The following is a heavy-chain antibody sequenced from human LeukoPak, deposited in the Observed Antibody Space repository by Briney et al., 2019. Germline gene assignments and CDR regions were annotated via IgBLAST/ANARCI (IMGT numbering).Heavy chain of an antibody. J-gene: IGHJ4*02. D-gene: IGHD2-2*01. Sequence: SETLSLTCAVYGGSFSGYYWSWIRQPPGKGLEWIGEINHSGSTNYNPSLKSLVTISVDTSKNQFSLKLSSVTAADTAVYYCARNRGYCSSTSCPTGDYWGQGTLVTVSS. CDR3: ARNRGYCSSTSCPTGDY. CDR2: INHSGST. V-gene: IGHV4-34*01. CDR1: GGSFSGYY.